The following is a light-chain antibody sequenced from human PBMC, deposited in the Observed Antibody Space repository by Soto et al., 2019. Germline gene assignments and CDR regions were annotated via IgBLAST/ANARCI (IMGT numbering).Light chain of an antibody. CDR1: QSISNW. Sequence: DIQMTQSPSTLSASVGDRVTITCRASQSISNWLAWYQQKPGKAPKLLIYDASILQSEVPSRFSGSGSGTQFTFTISSLQPDDFATYYCQQYNGYSPWTFGQGTKVDIK. V-gene: IGKV1-5*01. CDR3: QQYNGYSPWT. J-gene: IGKJ1*01. CDR2: DAS.